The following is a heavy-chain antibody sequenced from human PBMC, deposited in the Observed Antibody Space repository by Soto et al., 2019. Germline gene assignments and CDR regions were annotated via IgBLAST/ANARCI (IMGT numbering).Heavy chain of an antibody. J-gene: IGHJ3*02. D-gene: IGHD4-4*01. CDR2: INSDGSST. CDR3: AISLTVTTTPGAFDI. CDR1: GFTFSSYW. Sequence: GGSLRLSCAASGFTFSSYWMHWVRQAPGKGLVWVSRINSDGSSTSYADSVKGRFTISRDNAKNTLYLQMNSLRAEDTAVYYCAISLTVTTTPGAFDIWGQGTMVTVSS. V-gene: IGHV3-74*01.